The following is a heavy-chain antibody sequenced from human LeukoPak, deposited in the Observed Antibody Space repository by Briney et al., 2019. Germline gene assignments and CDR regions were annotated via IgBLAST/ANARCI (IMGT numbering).Heavy chain of an antibody. CDR2: IYYSGST. D-gene: IGHD3-22*01. V-gene: IGHV4-59*01. CDR3: TRGSIAYYYMDV. J-gene: IGHJ6*03. CDR1: GGSTSSYY. Sequence: SETLSLTCTVSGGSTSSYYWSWIRQPPGKGLEWIGNIYYSGSTNYNPSLKSRVTISVDTSKNQFSLKLSSVTAADTAVYYCTRGSIAYYYMDVWGKGTTVTISS.